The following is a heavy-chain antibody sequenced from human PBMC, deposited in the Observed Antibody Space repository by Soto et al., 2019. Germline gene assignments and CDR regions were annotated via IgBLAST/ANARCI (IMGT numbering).Heavy chain of an antibody. V-gene: IGHV1-18*01. CDR3: ARPALNGYPFYFDY. CDR1: GYTFPSYG. Sequence: GASVKVSCKASGYTFPSYGISWVRQAPGQGLEWMGWISAYNGNTNYAQKLQGRVTMTTDTSTSTAYMELRSLRSDDTAVYYCARPALNGYPFYFDYWGQGTLVTVSS. CDR2: ISAYNGNT. J-gene: IGHJ4*02. D-gene: IGHD5-12*01.